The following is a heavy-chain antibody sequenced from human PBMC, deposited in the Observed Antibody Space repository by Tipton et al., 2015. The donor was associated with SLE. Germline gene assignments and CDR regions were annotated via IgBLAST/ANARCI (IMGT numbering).Heavy chain of an antibody. D-gene: IGHD2-8*01. Sequence: LRLSCTASGGSISCGGYYWSWIRQHPGKGLEWIGYIFHTGSTYYNPSLKSRTTISVDTSQNRFSLEVRSVTAADTAVYYCVRLRSKVLIDYWGQGTLVTVSS. CDR2: IFHTGST. J-gene: IGHJ4*02. CDR1: GGSISCGGYY. V-gene: IGHV4-31*03. CDR3: VRLRSKVLIDY.